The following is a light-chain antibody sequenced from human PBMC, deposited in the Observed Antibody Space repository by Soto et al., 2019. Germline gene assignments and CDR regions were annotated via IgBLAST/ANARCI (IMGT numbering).Light chain of an antibody. CDR1: QGISSY. V-gene: IGKV1-8*01. CDR3: QYSYSTRYT. Sequence: AIRMTQSPSSLSASTGDRVTITCRASQGISSYLAWYQQKPGKAPKLLIFGASSLQSGVPSRFSGSGSGTDFTLTISSLQPEDFATYYCQYSYSTRYTFGQGTKLDIK. CDR2: GAS. J-gene: IGKJ2*01.